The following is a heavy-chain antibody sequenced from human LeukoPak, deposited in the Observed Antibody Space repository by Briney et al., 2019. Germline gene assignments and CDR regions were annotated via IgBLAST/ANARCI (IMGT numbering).Heavy chain of an antibody. J-gene: IGHJ6*03. CDR1: GGSFSGYY. D-gene: IGHD5-24*01. CDR2: INHSGST. Sequence: ASETLSLTCAVYGGSFSGYYWSWIRQPPGKGLEWIGEINHSGSTNYNPSLKSRVTISVDTSKNQFSLKLSSVTAADTAVYYCARGREDGYNYYYYYYMDVWGKGTTVTISS. CDR3: ARGREDGYNYYYYYYMDV. V-gene: IGHV4-34*01.